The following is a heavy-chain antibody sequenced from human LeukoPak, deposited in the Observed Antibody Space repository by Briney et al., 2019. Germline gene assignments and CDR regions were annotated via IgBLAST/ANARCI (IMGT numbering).Heavy chain of an antibody. V-gene: IGHV4-4*07. CDR2: IHNSGST. J-gene: IGHJ6*03. CDR1: GGSISGDY. Sequence: SETLSLTCTVSGGSISGDYWSWIRQSAGKGLEWIGRIHNSGSTNYNPSLNSRVTMSIDTSKNQFSLKLSSVTAADTAVYYCAREGWGGSSSWYTYYYYYYYMDVWGKGTTVTVSS. D-gene: IGHD6-13*01. CDR3: AREGWGGSSSWYTYYYYYYYMDV.